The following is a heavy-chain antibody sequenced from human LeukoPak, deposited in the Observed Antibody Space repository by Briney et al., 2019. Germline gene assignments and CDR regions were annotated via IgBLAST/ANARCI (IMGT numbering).Heavy chain of an antibody. J-gene: IGHJ4*02. D-gene: IGHD3-22*01. CDR3: ARDHQPYDSSGYYYY. CDR2: IIPIFGTA. Sequence: ASVKVSCKASGGTFSSYAISWVRQAPGQGLEWMGGIIPIFGTANYAQKFQGRVTITADESTSTAYMELSSLRSEDTAVYYCARDHQPYDSSGYYYYWGQGTLVTVSS. CDR1: GGTFSSYA. V-gene: IGHV1-69*13.